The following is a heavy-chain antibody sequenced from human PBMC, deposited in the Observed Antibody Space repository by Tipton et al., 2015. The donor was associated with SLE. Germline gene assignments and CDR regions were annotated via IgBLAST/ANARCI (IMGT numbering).Heavy chain of an antibody. CDR2: VFSSGTT. V-gene: IGHV4-31*03. D-gene: IGHD3-22*01. Sequence: TLSLTCTASSGSVSSGAYYWSWIRQHPGKGLEWIGYVFSSGTTYYNPSLQGRLSMSLDTSKNQLSLQLSSVTSAHTAVYYCSRYFYDSSGLCLFDLWGQGTLVTVSS. CDR1: SGSVSSGAYY. CDR3: SRYFYDSSGLCLFDL. J-gene: IGHJ4*02.